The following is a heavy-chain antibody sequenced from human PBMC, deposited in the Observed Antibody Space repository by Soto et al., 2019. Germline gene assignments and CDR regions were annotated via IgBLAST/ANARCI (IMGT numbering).Heavy chain of an antibody. CDR1: GGSISSGGYS. V-gene: IGHV4-30-2*01. CDR3: ATLPPRIVVVVTPIPT. CDR2: IFHSGST. J-gene: IGHJ5*02. D-gene: IGHD2-21*02. Sequence: KPSETLSLTCAVSGGSISSGGYSWSWIRQPPGKGLEWIGYIFHSGSTYYNPSLKSRVTISVDRSKNQFSLKLSSVTAADTAVYYCATLPPRIVVVVTPIPTWGQGAPVTVSP.